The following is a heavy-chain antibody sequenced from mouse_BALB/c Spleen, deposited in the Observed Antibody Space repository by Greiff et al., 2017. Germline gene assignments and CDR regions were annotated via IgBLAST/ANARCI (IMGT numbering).Heavy chain of an antibody. J-gene: IGHJ4*01. CDR1: GYTFTDYA. CDR2: ISTYYGDA. CDR3: ARRGNYDAMDY. Sequence: QVQLQQSGAELVRPGVSVKISCKGSGYTFTDYAMHWVKQSHAKSLEWIGVISTYYGDASYNQKSKGKATMTVDKSSSTAYMELARLTSEDSAIYYCARRGNYDAMDYWGQGTSVTVSS. D-gene: IGHD2-1*01. V-gene: IGHV1S137*01.